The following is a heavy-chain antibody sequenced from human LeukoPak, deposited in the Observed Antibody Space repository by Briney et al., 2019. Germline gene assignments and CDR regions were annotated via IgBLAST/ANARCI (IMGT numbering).Heavy chain of an antibody. J-gene: IGHJ6*04. D-gene: IGHD3-10*01. CDR1: GYTLTELS. CDR3: ATIQSSMVRGVIMRYYGMDV. CDR2: FDPEDGET. V-gene: IGHV1-24*01. Sequence: ASVKVSCKVSGYTLTELSMHWVRQAPGKGLEWMGGFDPEDGETIYAQKFQGRVTMTEDTSTDTAYMELSSLRSEDTAVYYCATIQSSMVRGVIMRYYGMDVWGKGTTVTVSS.